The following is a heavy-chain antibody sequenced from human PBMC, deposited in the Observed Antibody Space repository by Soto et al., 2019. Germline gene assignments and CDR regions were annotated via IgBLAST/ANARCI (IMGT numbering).Heavy chain of an antibody. CDR2: ISGSGGST. V-gene: IGHV3-23*01. J-gene: IGHJ4*02. CDR1: GFTFSSYP. D-gene: IGHD2-2*01. CDR3: AKDLPPCSSNSYYVSDY. Sequence: EVQLLESGGGLVQPGGSLRLSCAASGFTFSSYPMSWVRQAPGKGLEWVSAISGSGGSTYYADSVKGLFTISRDNSKNSLYLKMNSLGAEDTAVYYCAKDLPPCSSNSYYVSDYWGQGTLVTVSS.